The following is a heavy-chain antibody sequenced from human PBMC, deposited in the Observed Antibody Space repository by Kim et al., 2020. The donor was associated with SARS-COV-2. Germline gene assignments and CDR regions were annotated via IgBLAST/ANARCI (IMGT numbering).Heavy chain of an antibody. CDR3: ARSEWGSGSVKY. V-gene: IGHV6-1*01. D-gene: IGHD6-19*01. J-gene: IGHJ4*02. Sequence: YAVSGKSRMTINSDTAKNQFSLQLNSETPEDTAVYFCARSEWGSGSVKYWGQGTLVTVSS.